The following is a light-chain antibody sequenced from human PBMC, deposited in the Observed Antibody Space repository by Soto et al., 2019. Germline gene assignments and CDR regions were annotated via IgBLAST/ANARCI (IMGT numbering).Light chain of an antibody. CDR3: CSYGGGNNFYV. CDR2: EVS. CDR1: SSDIGTYDY. Sequence: QSVLTQPPSASGSPVHSVTISCTGTSSDIGTYDYVSWYQHLPDKAPKLIIYEVSKRPSGVPDRFSGSKSGNTACLTVSGLQAEDEGDYYCCSYGGGNNFYVFGTGTKV. V-gene: IGLV2-8*01. J-gene: IGLJ1*01.